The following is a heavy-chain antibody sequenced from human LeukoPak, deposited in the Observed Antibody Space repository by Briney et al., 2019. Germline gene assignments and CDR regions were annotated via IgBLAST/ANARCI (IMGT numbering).Heavy chain of an antibody. CDR2: ISGSGGST. CDR3: AKGSQSRSIAWVGY. J-gene: IGHJ4*02. D-gene: IGHD6-6*01. CDR1: GVYFSSDA. Sequence: LPRGSLRLSSGTSGVYFSSDAMSWVRQAPGKGLEWVSAISGSGGSTYYADSVKGRFTISRDNSKNTLYLQMNSLRAEDTAVYYCAKGSQSRSIAWVGYWGQGTLVTVSS. V-gene: IGHV3-23*01.